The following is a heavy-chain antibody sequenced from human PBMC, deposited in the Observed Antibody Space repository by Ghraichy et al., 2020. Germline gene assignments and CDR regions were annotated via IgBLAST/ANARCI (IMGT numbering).Heavy chain of an antibody. CDR3: ARHVDTSVVTAFDI. J-gene: IGHJ3*02. D-gene: IGHD5-18*01. CDR2: IYTGGST. CDR1: EFTVSNKY. V-gene: IGHV3-53*01. Sequence: GGSLRLSCAASEFTVSNKYMSWVRQAPGKGLEWVSVIYTGGSTYYADSVKGRFTISRDNSKNTLYLQMNSLRVEDTAVYYCARHVDTSVVTAFDIWGRGTMVTVSS.